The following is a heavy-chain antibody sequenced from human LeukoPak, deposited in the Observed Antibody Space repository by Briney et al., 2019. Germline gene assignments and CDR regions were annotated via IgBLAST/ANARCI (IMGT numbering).Heavy chain of an antibody. CDR3: AKDQGYCSGGEGTCSHFDY. V-gene: IGHV3-30*18. CDR2: ISYDGSHK. D-gene: IGHD2-15*01. CDR1: GLTFSSYG. Sequence: GGSLRLSCAASGLTFSSYGMHWVRQAPGKGLEWVAVISYDGSHKYYADSVKGRFTISRENSKNTLYLQMNSLRAEDTAVYYCAKDQGYCSGGEGTCSHFDYWGQGTLVTVSS. J-gene: IGHJ4*02.